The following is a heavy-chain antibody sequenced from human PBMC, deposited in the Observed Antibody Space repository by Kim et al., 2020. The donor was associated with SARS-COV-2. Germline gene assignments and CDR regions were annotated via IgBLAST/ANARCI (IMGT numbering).Heavy chain of an antibody. J-gene: IGHJ3*02. V-gene: IGHV3-21*01. D-gene: IGHD1-1*01. CDR2: ISSSSSYI. CDR1: GFTFSSYS. CDR3: APNPGTGVSGI. Sequence: GGSLRLSCAASGFTFSSYSMNWVRQAPGKGLEWVSSISSSSSYIYYADSVKGRFTISRDNAKNSLYLQMNSLRAEDTAVYYCAPNPGTGVSGIWGQGTMVTVSS.